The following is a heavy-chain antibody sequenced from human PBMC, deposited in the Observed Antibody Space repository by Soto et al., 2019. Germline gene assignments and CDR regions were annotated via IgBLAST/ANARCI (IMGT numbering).Heavy chain of an antibody. CDR1: GFTFDDYG. J-gene: IGHJ6*03. CDR2: INWNGGST. V-gene: IGHV3-20*01. CDR3: ARVGYIAAAGYYYYMDV. Sequence: GGSLRLSCAASGFTFDDYGMSWVRQAPGKGLEWVSGINWNGGSTGYADSVKGRFTISRDNAKNPLYLQMNSLRAEDTALYHCARVGYIAAAGYYYYMDVWGKGTTVTVSS. D-gene: IGHD6-13*01.